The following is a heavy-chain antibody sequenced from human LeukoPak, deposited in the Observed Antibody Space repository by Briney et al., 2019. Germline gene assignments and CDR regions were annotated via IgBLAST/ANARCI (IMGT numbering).Heavy chain of an antibody. J-gene: IGHJ5*02. D-gene: IGHD2-21*02. CDR2: IHYSGST. CDR1: GGSLSSYY. CDR3: ARGDGAFDH. V-gene: IGHV4-59*01. Sequence: SETLSLTCSVSGGSLSSYYWNWIRQPPGKELEWIGDIHYSGSTNYNPSLRSRVTISLDTSKNQFSLKLRSVAAADTAMYYCARGDGAFDHWGQGTLVTVSS.